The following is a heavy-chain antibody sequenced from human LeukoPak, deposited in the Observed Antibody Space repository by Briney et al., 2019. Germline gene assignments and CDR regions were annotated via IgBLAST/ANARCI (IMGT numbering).Heavy chain of an antibody. CDR1: GGSISSYY. D-gene: IGHD2-2*01. CDR2: IYYSGST. Sequence: SSETLSLTCTVSGGSISSYYWTWIRQPPGKGLECIGYIYYSGSTNYNPSLKSRVTISVDTSKNQFSLKLSSVTAADTAVYYCAGRGLGYCSSSSCLPYAFDIWGQGTMVTVSS. J-gene: IGHJ3*02. CDR3: AGRGLGYCSSSSCLPYAFDI. V-gene: IGHV4-59*12.